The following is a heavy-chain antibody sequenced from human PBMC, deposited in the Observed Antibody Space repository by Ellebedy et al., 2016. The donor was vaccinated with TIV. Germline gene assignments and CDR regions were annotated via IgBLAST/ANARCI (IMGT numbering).Heavy chain of an antibody. Sequence: GESLKISCEGFGFTFSNYNVNWVRQAPGEGLEWVASISSRSTYVYYADSVKGRFTISRDNAKNSLYLQMDSLRVEDTAVYFCANVYSSTWADSWGQGTLVTVSS. V-gene: IGHV3-21*01. CDR2: ISSRSTYV. J-gene: IGHJ4*02. CDR1: GFTFSNYN. CDR3: ANVYSSTWADS. D-gene: IGHD6-13*01.